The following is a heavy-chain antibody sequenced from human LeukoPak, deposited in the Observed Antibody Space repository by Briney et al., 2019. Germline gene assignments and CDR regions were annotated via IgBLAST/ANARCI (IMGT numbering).Heavy chain of an antibody. CDR2: IIPMSGTV. CDR1: GGTFSTFG. J-gene: IGHJ4*02. CDR3: ARETGYAYGRAPLDY. V-gene: IGHV1-69*06. D-gene: IGHD5-18*01. Sequence: SVKVSCKASGGTFSTFGISWVRRAPGQGLEWMGGIIPMSGTVNNAQKFQGRVTITADKSTGTAYMELSSLRSDDTAVYYCARETGYAYGRAPLDYWGQGTLVTVSS.